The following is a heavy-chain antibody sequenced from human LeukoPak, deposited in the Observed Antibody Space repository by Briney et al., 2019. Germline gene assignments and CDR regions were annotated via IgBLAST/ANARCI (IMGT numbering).Heavy chain of an antibody. CDR2: TSGSGGST. Sequence: GGSLRLSCAASGFTFSSYWMSWVRQAPGKGLEWVSATSGSGGSTYYADSVAGRFTIPRDNSKNTLYLRRNRLRAEDTAVYYCAKVGDYDYVWGSYRLYYFDYWGQGTLVTVSS. J-gene: IGHJ4*02. CDR1: GFTFSSYW. CDR3: AKVGDYDYVWGSYRLYYFDY. D-gene: IGHD3-16*02. V-gene: IGHV3-23*01.